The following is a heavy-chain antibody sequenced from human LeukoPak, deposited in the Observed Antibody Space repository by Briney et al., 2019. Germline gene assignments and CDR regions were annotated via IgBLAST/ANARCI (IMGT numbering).Heavy chain of an antibody. CDR1: GGSISSSNW. Sequence: KPSGTLSLTCAVSGGSISSSNWWSWVRQPPGKGLEWIGEIYHSGSTNYNPSLKSRVTISVDKSKNQFSLKLSSVTAADTAVYYCARDCARQGPVAGYYYYGMDVWGKGTTVTVSS. J-gene: IGHJ6*04. CDR2: IYHSGST. CDR3: ARDCARQGPVAGYYYYGMDV. D-gene: IGHD6-19*01. V-gene: IGHV4-4*02.